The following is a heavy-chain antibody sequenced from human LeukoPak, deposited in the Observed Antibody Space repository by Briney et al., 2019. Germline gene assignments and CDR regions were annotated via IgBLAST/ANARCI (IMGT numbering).Heavy chain of an antibody. D-gene: IGHD6-19*01. CDR1: GYTFRSYD. Sequence: ASVKVSCKASGYTFRSYDITWVRQAPGQGLEWMGWVSPNNGNTNYAQKFQGRVTMTTDTPTSTAYMEMRSLRSDDTAVYYCAIDRDSSGWHVADYWGQGTLVTVSS. CDR3: AIDRDSSGWHVADY. CDR2: VSPNNGNT. V-gene: IGHV1-18*01. J-gene: IGHJ4*02.